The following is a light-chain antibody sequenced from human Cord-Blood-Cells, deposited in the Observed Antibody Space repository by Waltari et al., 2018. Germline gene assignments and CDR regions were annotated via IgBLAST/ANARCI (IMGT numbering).Light chain of an antibody. J-gene: IGLJ2*01. CDR2: LNSDGSH. V-gene: IGLV4-69*01. CDR3: QTWGTGIQV. Sequence: QLVLTQSPSASASLGASVKLTCTLSSGHSSYAIAWHQQQPEKGPRYLMKLNSDGSHSKGDGIPGRFSGCSSGAERYLTISSLQSEDEADYYCQTWGTGIQVFGGGTKLTVL. CDR1: SGHSSYA.